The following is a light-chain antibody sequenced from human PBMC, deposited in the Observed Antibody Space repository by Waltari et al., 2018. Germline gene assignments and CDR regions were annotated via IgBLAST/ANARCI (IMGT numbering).Light chain of an antibody. V-gene: IGLV2-14*03. J-gene: IGLJ2*01. CDR3: SSYTSGTTVYVI. CDR1: SSDVGGYVY. CDR2: YVD. Sequence: QSALTQPASVSGSPGQSITLPCTGTSSDVGGYVYVSWYQQHPGKAPKVMIYYVDKRPSGVSNRFSGSKSGNTASLTISGLQAEDEADYYCSSYTSGTTVYVIFGGGTKLTVL.